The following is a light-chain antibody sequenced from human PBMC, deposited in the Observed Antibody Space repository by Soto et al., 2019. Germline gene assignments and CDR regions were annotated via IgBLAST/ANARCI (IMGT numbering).Light chain of an antibody. Sequence: DIQLTQSPSFLSASVGDRVTITCRASQGISSYLAWYQQKPGKAPKLLIFAASTLQNGVPSRFSGSGSGTEFTLTIRSLQPEDFATYYCLHLNSYSPDTFVPGTKVDIK. CDR2: AAS. V-gene: IGKV1-9*01. CDR3: LHLNSYSPDT. CDR1: QGISSY. J-gene: IGKJ3*01.